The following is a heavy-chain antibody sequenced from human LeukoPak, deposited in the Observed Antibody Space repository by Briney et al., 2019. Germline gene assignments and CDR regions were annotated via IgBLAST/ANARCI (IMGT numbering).Heavy chain of an antibody. Sequence: PSETLSLTCTVSGGSISSYYWSWIRQPPGKGLEWIGEINHSGSTNYNPSLKSRVTISVDTSKNQFSLKLNSVTAADTAVYYCARGGGIVGATNFDYWGQGTLVTVSS. CDR1: GGSISSYY. J-gene: IGHJ4*02. V-gene: IGHV4-34*01. CDR2: INHSGST. D-gene: IGHD1-26*01. CDR3: ARGGGIVGATNFDY.